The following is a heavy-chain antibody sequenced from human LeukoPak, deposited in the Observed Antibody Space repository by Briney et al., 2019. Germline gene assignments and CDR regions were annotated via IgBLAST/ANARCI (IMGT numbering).Heavy chain of an antibody. V-gene: IGHV1-18*01. CDR3: ARVAEKQQLVRPDY. CDR1: GYTFTSYG. Sequence: GASVKVSCKASGYTFTSYGISWVRQAPGQGLEWMGWISAYNGNTNYAQKLQGRVTMTTDTSTSTAYMELRSLRSDDTAVYYCARVAEKQQLVRPDYWGQGTLVTVSS. J-gene: IGHJ4*02. D-gene: IGHD6-13*01. CDR2: ISAYNGNT.